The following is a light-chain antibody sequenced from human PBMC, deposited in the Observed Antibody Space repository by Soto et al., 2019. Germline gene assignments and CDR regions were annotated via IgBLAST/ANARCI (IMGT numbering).Light chain of an antibody. CDR1: NMGSKN. CDR3: QMWDSSTVV. V-gene: IGLV3-9*01. CDR2: RDS. Sequence: YELTQPLSASVALGQTAMITCGGNNMGSKNVHWYQQKPGQAPVLVIYRDSNRPSGIPERFSGPNSGNTATLTISTPQGGDEADYYCQMWDSSTVVFGGGTQLTAL. J-gene: IGLJ2*01.